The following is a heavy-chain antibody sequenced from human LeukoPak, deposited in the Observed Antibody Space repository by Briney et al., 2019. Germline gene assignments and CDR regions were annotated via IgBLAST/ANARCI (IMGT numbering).Heavy chain of an antibody. CDR1: GGTFSSYA. Sequence: SVKVSCKASGGTFSSYAISWVRQAPGQGLEWMGGIIPIFGTANYAQKFQGRVTITTDESTSTAYMELSSLRSEDAAVYYCARSPNIVVVLAAIANYYMDVWGKGTTVTVSS. J-gene: IGHJ6*03. CDR2: IIPIFGTA. CDR3: ARSPNIVVVLAAIANYYMDV. V-gene: IGHV1-69*05. D-gene: IGHD2-2*01.